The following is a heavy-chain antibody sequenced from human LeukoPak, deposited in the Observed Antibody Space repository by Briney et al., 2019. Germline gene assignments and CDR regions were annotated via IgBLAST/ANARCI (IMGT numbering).Heavy chain of an antibody. J-gene: IGHJ4*02. CDR3: ARDHYYDSSGYYPLDY. D-gene: IGHD3-22*01. CDR2: IYNSGST. Sequence: PSETLSLTCTVSGGSISSYYWSWIRQPPGKGLEWIGYIYNSGSTNYNPSLKSRVTISVDTSKNQFSLKLSSVTAADTAVYYCARDHYYDSSGYYPLDYWGQGTLVTVSS. CDR1: GGSISSYY. V-gene: IGHV4-59*01.